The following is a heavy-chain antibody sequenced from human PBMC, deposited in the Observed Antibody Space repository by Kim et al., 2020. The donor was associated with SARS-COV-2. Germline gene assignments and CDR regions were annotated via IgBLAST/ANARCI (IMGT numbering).Heavy chain of an antibody. J-gene: IGHJ3*02. CDR3: ARDTPGQKAYDI. Sequence: AGSAQRQITINQDTSKNQFSLQLNSVSPEDTAVYYCARDTPGQKAYDIWGQGTMVTVSS. V-gene: IGHV6-1*01.